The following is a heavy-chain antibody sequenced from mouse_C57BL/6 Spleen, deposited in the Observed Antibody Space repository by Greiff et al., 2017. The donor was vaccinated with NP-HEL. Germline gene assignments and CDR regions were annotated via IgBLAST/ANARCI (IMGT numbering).Heavy chain of an antibody. CDR3: TGGWLLRFDY. V-gene: IGHV5-9-1*02. CDR2: ISSGGDYI. CDR1: GFTFSSYA. D-gene: IGHD2-3*01. Sequence: DVMLVESGEGLVKPGGSLKLSCAASGFTFSSYAMSWVRQTPEKRLELVAYISSGGDYIYYADTVKGRFTISRDNARNTRYLQMSSLKSEDTARYYCTGGWLLRFDYWGQGTTLTVSS. J-gene: IGHJ2*01.